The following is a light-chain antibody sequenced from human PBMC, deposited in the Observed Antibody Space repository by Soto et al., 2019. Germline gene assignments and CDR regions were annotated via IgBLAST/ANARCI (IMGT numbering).Light chain of an antibody. CDR3: QVWDYDTDHWV. CDR2: NDD. V-gene: IGLV3-21*02. CDR1: NIGRKT. J-gene: IGLJ3*02. Sequence: SYELTQAPSVSVALGQTARLTCGGNNIGRKTVHWYHQMPGQAPVMVVYNDDVRPSGIPDRFSGSNSGNTATLTINSVAAGDEAYYFCQVWDYDTDHWVFGGGTKRTFL.